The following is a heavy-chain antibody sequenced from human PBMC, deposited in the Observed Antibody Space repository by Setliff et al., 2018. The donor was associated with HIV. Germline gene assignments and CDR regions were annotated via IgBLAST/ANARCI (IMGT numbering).Heavy chain of an antibody. CDR1: GFTFGDYA. D-gene: IGHD3-9*01. Sequence: PGGSLRLSCTASGFTFGDYAMTWVRQAPGKGLEWVGFINSNTYGGTTDYAASVKGRFTISRDDSKSSAYLLMTRLKTEDTAVYYCSRVHAPLYYDILTGYLDYWGQGTLVTVSS. J-gene: IGHJ4*02. V-gene: IGHV3-49*04. CDR3: SRVHAPLYYDILTGYLDY. CDR2: INSNTYGGTT.